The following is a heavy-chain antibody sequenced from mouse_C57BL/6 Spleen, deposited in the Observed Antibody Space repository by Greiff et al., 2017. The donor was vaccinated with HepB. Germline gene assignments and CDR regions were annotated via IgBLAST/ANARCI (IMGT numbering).Heavy chain of an antibody. J-gene: IGHJ4*01. CDR3: ARGANGDEGYAMDY. D-gene: IGHD4-1*01. CDR2: IHPNSGST. V-gene: IGHV1-64*01. CDR1: GYTFTSYW. Sequence: VQLQQPGAELVKPGASVKLSCKASGYTFTSYWMHWVKQRPGQGLEWIGMIHPNSGSTNYNEKFKSKATLTVDKSSSTAYMQLSSLTSEDSAVYYCARGANGDEGYAMDYWGQGTSVTVSS.